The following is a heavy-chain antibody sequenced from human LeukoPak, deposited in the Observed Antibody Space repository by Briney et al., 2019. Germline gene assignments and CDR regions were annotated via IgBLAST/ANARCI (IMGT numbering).Heavy chain of an antibody. CDR2: FYYSGNT. CDR1: GASIGDFY. V-gene: IGHV4-59*01. Sequence: SETLSLTCTVSGASIGDFYWKWVRQPPGKGLEWIGYFYYSGNTNYNPSLKSRVTISVDTSKNHFSLKLTSVTAADTAAYYCARDEGNWFDPWGQGTLVTVSS. CDR3: ARDEGNWFDP. J-gene: IGHJ5*02.